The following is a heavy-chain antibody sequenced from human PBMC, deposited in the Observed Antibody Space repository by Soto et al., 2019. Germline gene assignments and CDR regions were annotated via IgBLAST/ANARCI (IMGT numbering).Heavy chain of an antibody. CDR2: ISWDGGTT. J-gene: IGHJ4*02. CDR3: TTEGIAARLDY. CDR1: GFTFDDYT. D-gene: IGHD6-6*01. V-gene: IGHV3-43*01. Sequence: GGSLRLSCAASGFTFDDYTMHWVRQAPGKGLEWVSLISWDGGTTDYAAPVKGRFTISRDDSKNTLYLQMNSLKTEDTAVYYCTTEGIAARLDYWGQGTLVTVSS.